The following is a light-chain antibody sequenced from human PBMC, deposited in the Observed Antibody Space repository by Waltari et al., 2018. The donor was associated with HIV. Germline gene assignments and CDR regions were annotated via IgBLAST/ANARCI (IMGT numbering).Light chain of an antibody. Sequence: EIVMTQSPATLSVSPGERATLSCRASQSVSSNLAWYQQKPGKAPRLLIYGASTRATGIPARFSGSGSGTEFTLTISSLQSEDFAVYYCQQYNNLPTFGQGTKVEIK. CDR1: QSVSSN. CDR3: QQYNNLPT. J-gene: IGKJ1*01. CDR2: GAS. V-gene: IGKV3-15*01.